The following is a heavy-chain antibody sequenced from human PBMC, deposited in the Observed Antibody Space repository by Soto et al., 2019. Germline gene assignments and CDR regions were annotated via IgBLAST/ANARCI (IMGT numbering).Heavy chain of an antibody. D-gene: IGHD6-13*01. CDR3: ARVAAAAGYYYYYGMDV. Sequence: ASVKVSCKASGYTFTSYAMHWVRQAPGQRLEWMGWINAGNGNTKYSQKFQGRVTITRDTSASTAYMELSSLRSEDTAVYYCARVAAAAGYYYYYGMDVWGQGTTVTVS. CDR1: GYTFTSYA. J-gene: IGHJ6*02. CDR2: INAGNGNT. V-gene: IGHV1-3*01.